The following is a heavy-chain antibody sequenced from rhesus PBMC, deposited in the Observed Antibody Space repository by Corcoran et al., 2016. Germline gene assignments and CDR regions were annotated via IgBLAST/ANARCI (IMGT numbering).Heavy chain of an antibody. J-gene: IGHJ4*01. CDR3: ARDRPAAAIFDY. CDR1: GYSISSGYY. D-gene: IGHD2-27*01. Sequence: QVQLQESGPGLVKPSETLSLTCAVSGYSISSGYYWGWIRKPPGKGLEWIGYIYGRSGSTTYNPSIKNRVTISQDSSKNQFSPKLSSVTAADTAGYYCARDRPAAAIFDYWGQGVLVTVSS. CDR2: IYGRSGST. V-gene: IGHV4S7*01.